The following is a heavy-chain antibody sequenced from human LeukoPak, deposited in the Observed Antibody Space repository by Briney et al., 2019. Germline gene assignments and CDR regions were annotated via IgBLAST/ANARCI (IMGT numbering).Heavy chain of an antibody. J-gene: IGHJ4*02. CDR1: GYTFTGYY. CDR3: ARVEPEQLWHFDY. CDR2: INPNSGGK. D-gene: IGHD5-18*01. V-gene: IGHV1-2*02. Sequence: ASVKVSCTASGYTFTGYYMHWVRQAPGQGLEWMGWINPNSGGKNYAHKFQGRVTMTRHTSISTAYMELSRLRPDDTAVYYCARVEPEQLWHFDYWGQGTLVTVSS.